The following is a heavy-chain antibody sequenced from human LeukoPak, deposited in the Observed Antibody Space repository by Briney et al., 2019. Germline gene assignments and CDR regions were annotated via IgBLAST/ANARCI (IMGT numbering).Heavy chain of an antibody. CDR3: ATIAPGDLFDS. V-gene: IGHV1-24*01. D-gene: IGHD7-27*01. CDR1: GSTPTEFF. Sequence: APMKVSCKVFGSTPTEFFIQRVRQAPWKGLEWMGGFVPEDDETIYAQSFQGRVTMTEDTSTDTAYMELSSLRSEDTAMYYCATIAPGDLFDSWGQGTLVTVSS. CDR2: FVPEDDET. J-gene: IGHJ4*02.